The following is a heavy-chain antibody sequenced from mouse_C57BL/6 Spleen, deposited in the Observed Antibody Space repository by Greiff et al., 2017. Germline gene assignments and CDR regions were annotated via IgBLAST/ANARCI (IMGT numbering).Heavy chain of an antibody. CDR2: ISSGSSTI. V-gene: IGHV5-17*01. D-gene: IGHD1-1*01. Sequence: DVQLVESGGGLVKPGGSLKLSCAASGFTFSDYGMHWVRQAPEKGLEWVGYISSGSSTIYYADKVKGRFTISRDNAKNTLFLQMTSLRSEDTAMYYCERSYTPYWYFDGWGTGTTVTVSS. CDR3: ERSYTPYWYFDG. CDR1: GFTFSDYG. J-gene: IGHJ1*03.